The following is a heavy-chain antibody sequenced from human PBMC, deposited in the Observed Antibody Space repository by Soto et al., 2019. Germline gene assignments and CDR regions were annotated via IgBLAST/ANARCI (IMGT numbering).Heavy chain of an antibody. CDR3: TRSNNWNYEYYFDY. V-gene: IGHV2-70*01. CDR1: GFSLSRKGMS. CDR2: IDWEEEK. Sequence: SGPTLVNPKQTLILTCAFSGFSLSRKGMSVSWIRRPPGKALEFLALIDWEEEKFSSPSLRTRLTVSKDTSKSQVVLTLTNVDPVDTATYYCTRSNNWNYEYYFDYWGQGTLVTVSS. J-gene: IGHJ4*02. D-gene: IGHD1-7*01.